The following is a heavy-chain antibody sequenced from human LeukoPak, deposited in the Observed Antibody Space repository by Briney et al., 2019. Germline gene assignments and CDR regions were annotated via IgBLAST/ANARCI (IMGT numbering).Heavy chain of an antibody. Sequence: PGGSLRLSCAASGFTVTNNYMCWVRQAPGKGLEWVSVIFSNDNTYHADSVKGRFAISRDTSKNTLYLQMNSLRAEDTAVYYCAAVSTKTCYYGLDVWGQGTTVTVSS. J-gene: IGHJ6*02. D-gene: IGHD4-17*01. V-gene: IGHV3-53*01. CDR1: GFTVTNNY. CDR3: AAVSTKTCYYGLDV. CDR2: IFSNDNT.